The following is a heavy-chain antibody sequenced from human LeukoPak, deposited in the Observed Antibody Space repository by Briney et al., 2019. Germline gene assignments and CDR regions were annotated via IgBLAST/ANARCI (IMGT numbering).Heavy chain of an antibody. V-gene: IGHV3-7*03. J-gene: IGHJ4*02. CDR3: AKDAYSSGWSYYFDY. CDR1: GFPFSSYW. CDR2: IKQDGSKK. D-gene: IGHD6-19*01. Sequence: GGSLRLSCVASGFPFSSYWMTWVRQAPGKGLEWVANIKQDGSKKSYVDSVKGRFTISRDNAKNSLYLQMNSLRAEDTALYYCAKDAYSSGWSYYFDYWGQGTLVTVSS.